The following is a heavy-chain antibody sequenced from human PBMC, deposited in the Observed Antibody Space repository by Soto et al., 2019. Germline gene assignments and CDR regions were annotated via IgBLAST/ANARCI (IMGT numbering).Heavy chain of an antibody. CDR1: GFTFSSYG. CDR3: ARDLHGAVDY. Sequence: PGGSLRLSCAASGFTFSSYGMHWVRQAPGKGLEWVSAISDSGGSTYYADSVKSRITINTDTSKNQLSLHLNSVTPEDTAVYYCARDLHGAVDYWGQGTVVTVSS. CDR2: ISDSGGST. D-gene: IGHD4-17*01. V-gene: IGHV3-23*01. J-gene: IGHJ4*02.